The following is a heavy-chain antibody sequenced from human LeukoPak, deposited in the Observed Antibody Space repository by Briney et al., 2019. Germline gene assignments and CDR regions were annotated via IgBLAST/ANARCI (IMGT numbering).Heavy chain of an antibody. J-gene: IGHJ4*02. D-gene: IGHD3-3*01. CDR3: ARAYYDFWTGYYRPYFFDY. V-gene: IGHV4-59*11. Sequence: SETLSLTCTVSGVSINSRYWSWIRQSPGKGLEWIGYIYYSGGTNYNPSLKSRVTISVDTSKQQFSLNLTSVTAADTAVYYCARAYYDFWTGYYRPYFFDYWGQGTLVTVSS. CDR2: IYYSGGT. CDR1: GVSINSRY.